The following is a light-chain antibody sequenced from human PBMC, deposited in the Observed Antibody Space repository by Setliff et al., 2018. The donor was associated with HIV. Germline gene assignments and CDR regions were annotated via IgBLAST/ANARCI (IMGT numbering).Light chain of an antibody. J-gene: IGLJ3*02. Sequence: ALTQPASVSGSPGQSITISCTGTSSDVGRYNLVSWYQQHPGKAPKLMIYQATKRPSGVSNRFSGSKSGNTASLTISGLQAEDEADYYCSSYTTRTTWVFGGGTKVTVL. CDR2: QAT. CDR3: SSYTTRTTWV. V-gene: IGLV2-14*02. CDR1: SSDVGRYNL.